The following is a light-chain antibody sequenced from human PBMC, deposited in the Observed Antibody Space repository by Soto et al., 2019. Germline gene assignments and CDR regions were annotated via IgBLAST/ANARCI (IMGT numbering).Light chain of an antibody. Sequence: EIVMTQSPATLSVSPWARATLSCRASQSVSTNLAWYQQKPGQGPRLLIFDASNRATGIPARFSGSGSGTDFTLTINRLEPEDFAVYYCQQYGSSPRTFGQGTKVDIK. CDR2: DAS. V-gene: IGKV3-20*01. CDR1: QSVSTN. CDR3: QQYGSSPRT. J-gene: IGKJ1*01.